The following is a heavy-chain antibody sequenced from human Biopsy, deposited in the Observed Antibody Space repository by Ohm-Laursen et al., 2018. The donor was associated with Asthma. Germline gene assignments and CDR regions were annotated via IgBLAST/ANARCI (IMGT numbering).Heavy chain of an antibody. J-gene: IGHJ4*02. V-gene: IGHV4-61*01. CDR1: GGSVSSGSYY. CDR2: IYYSGST. D-gene: IGHD3-10*01. Sequence: SQTLSLTRTVSGGSVSSGSYYWSWIRQPPGKGLEWIGYIYYSGSTNYNPSLKSRVTISVDTSKNQFSLKLSSVTAADTAVYYCARERAGYYGSGSYLGYWGQGTLVTVSS. CDR3: ARERAGYYGSGSYLGY.